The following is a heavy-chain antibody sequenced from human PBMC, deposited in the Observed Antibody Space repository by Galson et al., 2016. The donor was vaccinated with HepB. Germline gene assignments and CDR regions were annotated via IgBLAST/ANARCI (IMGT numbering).Heavy chain of an antibody. CDR2: IKEDGTEK. J-gene: IGHJ3*02. CDR1: GFTFTNYW. V-gene: IGHV3-7*01. D-gene: IGHD2-15*01. CDR3: ARPGYCSGGSCYVPFDI. Sequence: SLRLSCAASGFTFTNYWMTWVRQAPGKGLEWVANIKEDGTEKCYADSVKGRFTISRDNARNSLYLQMNSLRAEDTAVYYCARPGYCSGGSCYVPFDIWGQGTMATVSS.